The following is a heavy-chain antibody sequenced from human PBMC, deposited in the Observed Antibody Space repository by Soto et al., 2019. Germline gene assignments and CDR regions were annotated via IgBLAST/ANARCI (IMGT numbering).Heavy chain of an antibody. Sequence: GESLKISCKGSGYSFTSYWIGWVRQMPGKGLEWMGIIYPGDSDTRYSPSFQGQVTISADKSISTAYLQWSSLKASDTAMYYCATHSYNDFWSGSSDAYFDYWGQGTLVTVSS. J-gene: IGHJ4*02. CDR1: GYSFTSYW. D-gene: IGHD3-3*01. V-gene: IGHV5-51*01. CDR3: ATHSYNDFWSGSSDAYFDY. CDR2: IYPGDSDT.